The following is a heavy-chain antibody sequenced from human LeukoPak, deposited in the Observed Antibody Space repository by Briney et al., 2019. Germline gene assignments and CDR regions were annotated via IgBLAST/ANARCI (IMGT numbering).Heavy chain of an antibody. J-gene: IGHJ4*02. CDR2: VYYSGST. V-gene: IGHV4-59*01. Sequence: SETLSLTCTVSGGSISSYYWSWIRQPPGKGLEWIRYVYYSGSTNYNPSLKSRVTISVDTSKNQFSLKLSSVTAADTAVYYCARRLSYGSGSPYFDYWGQGTLVTVSS. D-gene: IGHD3-10*01. CDR3: ARRLSYGSGSPYFDY. CDR1: GGSISSYY.